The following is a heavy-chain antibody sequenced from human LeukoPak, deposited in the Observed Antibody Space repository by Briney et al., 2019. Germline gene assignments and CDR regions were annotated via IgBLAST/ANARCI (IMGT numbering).Heavy chain of an antibody. CDR3: ARDPDVVVPAAHTHYYYYYGMDV. CDR1: GYTFTGCY. CDR2: INPNSGGT. J-gene: IGHJ6*02. V-gene: IGHV1-2*06. D-gene: IGHD2-2*01. Sequence: ASVKVSCKASGYTFTGCYMHWVRQAPGQGLEWMGRINPNSGGTNYAQKFQGRVTMTRDTSISTAYMELSRLRSDDTAVYYCARDPDVVVPAAHTHYYYYYGMDVWGQGTTVTVSS.